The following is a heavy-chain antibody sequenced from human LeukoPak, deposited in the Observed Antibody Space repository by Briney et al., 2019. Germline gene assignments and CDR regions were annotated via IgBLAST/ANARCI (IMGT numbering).Heavy chain of an antibody. J-gene: IGHJ5*02. CDR1: GYTFTSYA. Sequence: ASVKASCKASGYTFTSYAMNWVRQAPGQGLEWMGWINTNTGNPTYAQGFTGRFVFSLDTSVSTAYLQISSLKAEDTAVYYCARPPEYSSSWYESGNWFDPWGQGTLVTVSS. CDR2: INTNTGNP. CDR3: ARPPEYSSSWYESGNWFDP. V-gene: IGHV7-4-1*02. D-gene: IGHD6-13*01.